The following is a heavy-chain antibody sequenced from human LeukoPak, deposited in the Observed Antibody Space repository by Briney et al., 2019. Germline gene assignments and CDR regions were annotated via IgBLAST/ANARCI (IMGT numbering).Heavy chain of an antibody. CDR2: ISSSSSYI. D-gene: IGHD6-13*01. CDR1: GFTFSGYS. V-gene: IGHV3-21*01. J-gene: IGHJ3*02. CDR3: AREASSSVRAFDI. Sequence: PGGSLRLSCAASGFTFSGYSMNWVRQAPGKGLEWVSSISSSSSYIYYADSVKGRFTISRDNAKNSLYLQMNSLRAEDTAVYYCAREASSSVRAFDIWGQGTMVTVSS.